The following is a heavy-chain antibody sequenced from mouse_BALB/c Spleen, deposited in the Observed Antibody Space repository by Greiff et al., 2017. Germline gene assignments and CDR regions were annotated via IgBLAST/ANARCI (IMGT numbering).Heavy chain of an antibody. J-gene: IGHJ4*01. Sequence: QVQLKESGAELAKPGASVKLSCKASGYTFTSYWMHWVKQRPGQGLEWIGYINPSTGYTEYNQKFKDKATMTADKSSSTAYMQLSSLTSEDSAVYYCARRTSSSSVDYWGQGTSVTVSS. CDR1: GYTFTSYW. V-gene: IGHV1-7*01. CDR2: INPSTGYT. CDR3: ARRTSSSSVDY. D-gene: IGHD1-3*01.